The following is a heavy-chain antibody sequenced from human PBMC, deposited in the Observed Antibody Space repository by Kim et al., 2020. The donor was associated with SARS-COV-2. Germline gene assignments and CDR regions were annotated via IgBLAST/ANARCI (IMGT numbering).Heavy chain of an antibody. V-gene: IGHV3-48*03. J-gene: IGHJ4*02. CDR3: ARDYGDYGVYPVGY. D-gene: IGHD4-17*01. Sequence: ASYGKGRSTISRDNAKNELYLQRTSLRAEDTAVYYCARDYGDYGVYPVGYWGQGTLVTVSS.